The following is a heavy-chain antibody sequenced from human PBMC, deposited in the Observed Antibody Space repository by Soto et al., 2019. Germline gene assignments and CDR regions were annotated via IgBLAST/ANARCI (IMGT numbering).Heavy chain of an antibody. CDR2: IFYSGGT. CDR1: GGSILDGTYY. V-gene: IGHV4-39*01. J-gene: IGHJ5*02. Sequence: SEALSLTCTVSGGSILDGTYYWAWIRQSPGKGLEWIGTIFYSGGTFYTPSLKSRVTMSVDTSNNQFSLKLSSVTAADTAVYYCARQASGYYYGWFDPWGQGTLVIVSS. CDR3: ARQASGYYYGWFDP. D-gene: IGHD3-22*01.